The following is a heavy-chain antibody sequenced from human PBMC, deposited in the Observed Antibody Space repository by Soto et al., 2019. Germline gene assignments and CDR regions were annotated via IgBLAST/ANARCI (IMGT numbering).Heavy chain of an antibody. CDR1: GFTFSTYA. CDR2: ISGSGDST. D-gene: IGHD3-22*01. V-gene: IGHV3-23*01. Sequence: GRSLRLSCAASGFTFSTYAMSWVRQAPGKGLEWVSAISGSGDSTYYADSVKGRFTISRDNSKNTLYLQMNSLRVEDTAVYYCAKDYYYDSSGPDYWGQGTLVTVSS. J-gene: IGHJ4*02. CDR3: AKDYYYDSSGPDY.